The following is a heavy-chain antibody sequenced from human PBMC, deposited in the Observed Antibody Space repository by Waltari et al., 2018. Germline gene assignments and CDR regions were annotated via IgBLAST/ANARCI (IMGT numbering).Heavy chain of an antibody. J-gene: IGHJ5*02. CDR2: INAGNGNT. CDR3: ARDRAVAGTSNWFDP. Sequence: QLEPVQPGDEVKKPGASVMVSCKAYGFTFTSYAMRWVRQAPGQRLEWMGWINAGNGNTKYSQKFQGRVTITRDTSASTAYMELSSLRSEDTAVYYCARDRAVAGTSNWFDPWGQGTLVTVSS. CDR1: GFTFTSYA. V-gene: IGHV1-3*01. D-gene: IGHD6-19*01.